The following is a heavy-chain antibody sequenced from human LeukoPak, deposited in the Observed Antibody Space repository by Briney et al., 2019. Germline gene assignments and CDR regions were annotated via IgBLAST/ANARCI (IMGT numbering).Heavy chain of an antibody. CDR1: GDSFSGYY. Sequence: PSETLSLTCAVYGDSFSGYYWRWVRQPPGKGLEWVGEINHSGSTNYNPSLKSRVTISVDPSKNQFSLKLSSVTAADTAVYYCARERYSSGWANYFDYWGQGTLVTASS. CDR2: INHSGST. J-gene: IGHJ4*02. CDR3: ARERYSSGWANYFDY. V-gene: IGHV4-34*01. D-gene: IGHD6-19*01.